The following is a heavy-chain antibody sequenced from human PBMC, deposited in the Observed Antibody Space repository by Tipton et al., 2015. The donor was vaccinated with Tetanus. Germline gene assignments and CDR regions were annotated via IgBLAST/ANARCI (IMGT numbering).Heavy chain of an antibody. V-gene: IGHV4-61*08. J-gene: IGHJ4*02. CDR3: ARADYNLARKGPFDS. Sequence: TLSLTCSVSGGSLRSGDHYWSWIRQPPGKGLEWLAYISSSGSTNSNYSLKSRITMSRDTSKNQFSLSLTSVTAADTAVYYCARADYNLARKGPFDSWGQGTQVIVS. CDR2: ISSSGST. CDR1: GGSLRSGDHY. D-gene: IGHD5-12*01.